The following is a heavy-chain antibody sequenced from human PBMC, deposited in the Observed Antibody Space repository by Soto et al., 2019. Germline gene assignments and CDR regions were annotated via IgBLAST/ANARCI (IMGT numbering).Heavy chain of an antibody. V-gene: IGHV3-21*01. J-gene: IGHJ4*02. CDR1: GFTFSSYT. Sequence: EVQLVESGGGLVKPGGSLRLSCAASGFTFSSYTMSWVRQAPGKGLEWVSSISSTSTYIFYADSVKGRFTISRDNAKNSLYLHVNSLRAEDSAVYYCRREEYDDGGQGTLVTVSS. D-gene: IGHD1-26*01. CDR3: RREEYDD. CDR2: ISSTSTYI.